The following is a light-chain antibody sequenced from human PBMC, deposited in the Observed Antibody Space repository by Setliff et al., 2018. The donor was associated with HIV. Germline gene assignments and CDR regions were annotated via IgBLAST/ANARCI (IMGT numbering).Light chain of an antibody. V-gene: IGLV2-23*02. CDR3: CSYAGGSTFWV. J-gene: IGLJ2*01. CDR1: ISDVGGYNY. Sequence: QSALTQPASVSGSPGQSITIFCIGTISDVGGYNYVSWYQQYPGKAPKLMIYEVNKRPSGVSNRFSGSKSGNTASLTIFGLQVEDEADYYCCSYAGGSTFWVFAGGTKVTVL. CDR2: EVN.